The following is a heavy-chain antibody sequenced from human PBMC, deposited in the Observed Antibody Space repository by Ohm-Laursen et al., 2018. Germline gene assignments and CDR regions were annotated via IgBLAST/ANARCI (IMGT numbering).Heavy chain of an antibody. CDR1: GGSVSSGSYY. CDR2: IYYSGST. CDR3: ARRGYYYDSSGYYYWYLDL. D-gene: IGHD3-22*01. Sequence: TLSLTCTVSGGSVSSGSYYWYWIRQPPGKGLEWIGYIYYSGSTNYNPSLKSRVTISVDTSKNQFSLKLSSVTAADTAVYYCARRGYYYDSSGYYYWYLDLWGRGTLVTVSS. V-gene: IGHV4-61*01. J-gene: IGHJ2*01.